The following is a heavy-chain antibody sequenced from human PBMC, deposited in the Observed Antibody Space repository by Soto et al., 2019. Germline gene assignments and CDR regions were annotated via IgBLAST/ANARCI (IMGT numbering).Heavy chain of an antibody. V-gene: IGHV4-31*03. CDR3: ARPNAEDDAFDI. CDR1: GGSISSGGYY. J-gene: IGHJ3*02. D-gene: IGHD2-8*01. CDR2: IYYSGST. Sequence: SETLSLTCTISGGSISSGGYYWSWLRQHPGKGLEWIGYIYYSGSTYYNPSLKSRVTISVDTSKNQFSLKLSSVTAADTAVYYCARPNAEDDAFDIWGQGTMVTVSS.